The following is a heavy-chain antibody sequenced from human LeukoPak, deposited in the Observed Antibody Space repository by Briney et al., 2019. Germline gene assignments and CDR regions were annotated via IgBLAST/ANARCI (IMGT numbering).Heavy chain of an antibody. Sequence: ASVKVSCKASGYTFTSYDINWVRQATGQGLEWMGWMNPNSGNTGYAQKFQGRVTITADKSTSTAYMELSSLRPEDTAVYYCASVGAVGYWGQGTLVTVSS. CDR3: ASVGAVGY. CDR2: MNPNSGNT. J-gene: IGHJ4*02. CDR1: GYTFTSYD. V-gene: IGHV1-8*01. D-gene: IGHD1-26*01.